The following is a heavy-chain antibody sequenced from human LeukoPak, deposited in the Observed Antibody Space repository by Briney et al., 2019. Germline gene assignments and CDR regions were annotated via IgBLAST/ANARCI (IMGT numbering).Heavy chain of an antibody. Sequence: GGSLRLSCAASGFTFSSYRMNWVRQAPGRGLEWVSYISSSSRTIYYADSVKGRFTISRDNAKNSLYLQMNSLRAEDTALYYCARDERGSGSLDYWGQGTLVTVSS. V-gene: IGHV3-48*01. D-gene: IGHD3-10*01. J-gene: IGHJ4*02. CDR2: ISSSSRTI. CDR3: ARDERGSGSLDY. CDR1: GFTFSSYR.